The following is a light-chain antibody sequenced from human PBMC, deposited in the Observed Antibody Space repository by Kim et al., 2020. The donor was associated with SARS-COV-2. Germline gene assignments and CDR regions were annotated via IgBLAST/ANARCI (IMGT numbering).Light chain of an antibody. CDR3: AAWDDSLNGGVV. V-gene: IGLV1-44*01. Sequence: ELTQPPSASGTPGQRVTISCSGSSSNIGSNTVNWYLQLPGTAPKLLIHSSNQRPSGVPDRFSGSKSGTSASLAISGLQSEDEADYYCAAWDDSLNGGVVFGGGTQLTVL. CDR2: SSN. J-gene: IGLJ2*01. CDR1: SSNIGSNT.